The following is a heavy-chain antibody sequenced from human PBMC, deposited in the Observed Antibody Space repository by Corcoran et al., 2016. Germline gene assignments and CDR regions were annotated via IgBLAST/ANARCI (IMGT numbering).Heavy chain of an antibody. CDR3: ARKLLWFGEPHDAFDI. CDR2: INPSGST. CDR1: GGSFSGYY. V-gene: IGHV4-34*01. D-gene: IGHD3-10*01. Sequence: QVQLQQWGAGLLKPSETLSLTCAVYGGSFSGYYWSWIRQPPGKGLEWIGEINPSGSTNYNPSLKRRVTISVDTSKNQFSLKLSSVTAAETAVYYCARKLLWFGEPHDAFDIWGQGTMVTVSS. J-gene: IGHJ3*02.